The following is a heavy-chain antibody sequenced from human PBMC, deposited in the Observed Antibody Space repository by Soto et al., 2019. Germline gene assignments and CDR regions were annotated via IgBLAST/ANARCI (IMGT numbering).Heavy chain of an antibody. J-gene: IGHJ5*02. V-gene: IGHV4-39*01. Sequence: QLQLQESGPGLVKPSETLSLTCTVSGGSIISSNYYWAWIRQPPGKGLEWIGTIYYSGSTYYNPSLNSRLTISVDTSKNEFSLNLSSVTAADTSVYFCARLNKPGWFDPWGQGTLVTVSS. CDR2: IYYSGST. CDR1: GGSIISSNYY. CDR3: ARLNKPGWFDP.